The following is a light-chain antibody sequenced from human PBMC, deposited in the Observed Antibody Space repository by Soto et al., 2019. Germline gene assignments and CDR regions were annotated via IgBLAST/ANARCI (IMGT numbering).Light chain of an antibody. Sequence: QSALTHPPSASGSPGQSVTISCTGTRDDIGAYEFVSWYQHHPGKAPKLIIYEVVQRPSGVPDRFSGSKSGNTASLTVSGLQAADEADYYCKSYAGSNTYVFXTGTKLTVL. CDR3: KSYAGSNTYV. CDR1: RDDIGAYEF. V-gene: IGLV2-8*01. J-gene: IGLJ1*01. CDR2: EVV.